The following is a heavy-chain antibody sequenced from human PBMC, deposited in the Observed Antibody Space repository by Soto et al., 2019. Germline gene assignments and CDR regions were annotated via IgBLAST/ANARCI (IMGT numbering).Heavy chain of an antibody. J-gene: IGHJ4*02. CDR3: AKVSYTDYDILTGYYDY. V-gene: IGHV3-9*01. Sequence: EVQLVESGGGLVQPGRSLRLSCAASGFTFDDYAMHWVRQAPGKGLEWVSGISWNSGSIGYADSVKGRFTISRDNAKNSLYLQMNSLRAEDTALYYCAKVSYTDYDILTGYYDYWGQGTLVTVSS. CDR2: ISWNSGSI. D-gene: IGHD3-9*01. CDR1: GFTFDDYA.